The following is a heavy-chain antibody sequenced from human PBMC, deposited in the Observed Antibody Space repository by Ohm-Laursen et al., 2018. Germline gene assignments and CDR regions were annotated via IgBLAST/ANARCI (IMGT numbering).Heavy chain of an antibody. D-gene: IGHD1-1*01. CDR1: GGSISSYY. CDR3: ARYTAPYYYYGMDV. CDR2: IYYSGST. J-gene: IGHJ6*02. V-gene: IGHV4-59*01. Sequence: SETLSLTCTVSGGSISSYYWSWIQQPPGKGLEWIGYIYYSGSTNYNPSLKSRVTISVDTSKNQFSLKLSSVTAADTAVYYCARYTAPYYYYGMDVWGQGTTATVSS.